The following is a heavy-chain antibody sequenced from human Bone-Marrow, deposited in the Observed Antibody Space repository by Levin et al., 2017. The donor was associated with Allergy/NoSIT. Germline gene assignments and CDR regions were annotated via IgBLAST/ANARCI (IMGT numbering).Heavy chain of an antibody. J-gene: IGHJ4*02. Sequence: PSETLSLTCTVSGASISGGGYHWSWIRQHAGKGLEWIGYIYYSGSTYYNPSLKSRVMISVDTSKNQLSLKVSSTTAADTAVYYCAREDGSTFDSWGQGTLVTVSS. CDR1: GASISGGGYH. CDR3: AREDGSTFDS. V-gene: IGHV4-31*03. D-gene: IGHD2-2*03. CDR2: IYYSGST.